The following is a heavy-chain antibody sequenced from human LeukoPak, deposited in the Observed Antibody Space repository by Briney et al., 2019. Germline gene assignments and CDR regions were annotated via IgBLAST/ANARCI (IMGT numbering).Heavy chain of an antibody. CDR3: ARERITARDGKFDP. V-gene: IGHV4-59*12. Sequence: SETLSLTCAVYGGSFSGYYWSWIRQPPGKGLEWIGYIYYSGSTNYNPSLKSRVTISVDTSKNQFSLKLSSVTAADTAVYYCARERITARDGKFDPWGQGTLVTVSS. D-gene: IGHD3-10*01. CDR1: GGSFSGYY. CDR2: IYYSGST. J-gene: IGHJ5*02.